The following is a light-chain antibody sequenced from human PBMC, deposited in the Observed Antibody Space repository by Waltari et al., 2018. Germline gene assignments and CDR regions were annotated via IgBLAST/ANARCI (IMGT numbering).Light chain of an antibody. Sequence: DIQMIQSPSSLSASVGERDTSTCQASQGISKLENRYQHKAGKASKLMINDATRFEVGVPSKFTGSGSGTDFTFTVSSLQPEDIASYYCQQFDSVPYTFGQWTKLEI. CDR1: QGISKL. CDR2: DAT. J-gene: IGKJ2*01. V-gene: IGKV1-33*01. CDR3: QQFDSVPYT.